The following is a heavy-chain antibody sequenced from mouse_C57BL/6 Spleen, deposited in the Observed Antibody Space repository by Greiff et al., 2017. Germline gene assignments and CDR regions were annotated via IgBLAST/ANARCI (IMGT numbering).Heavy chain of an antibody. D-gene: IGHD3-3*01. Sequence: VQLQQSGAELVRPGASVKLSCKASGYTFTDYYINWVKQRPGQGLEWIARIYPGSGNTYYNEKFKGKATLTAEKSSSTAYMQLSSLTSEDSAVYFCARDEGPWYFDVWGTGTTVTVSS. CDR2: IYPGSGNT. J-gene: IGHJ1*03. CDR1: GYTFTDYY. CDR3: ARDEGPWYFDV. V-gene: IGHV1-76*01.